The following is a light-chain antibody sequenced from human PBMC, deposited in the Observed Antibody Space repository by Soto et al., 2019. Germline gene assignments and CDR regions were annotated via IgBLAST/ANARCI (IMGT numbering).Light chain of an antibody. J-gene: IGLJ1*01. V-gene: IGLV2-8*01. Sequence: QSALTQPPSASGSPGQSVTISCTGTSSDVGGYNYVSWYQQYPGKAPKLMIYEVTKRPPGVPDRFSGSKSGNTASLTVSGLQADDEADYYCTSYAGSNNYVFGTGTKVTVL. CDR2: EVT. CDR1: SSDVGGYNY. CDR3: TSYAGSNNYV.